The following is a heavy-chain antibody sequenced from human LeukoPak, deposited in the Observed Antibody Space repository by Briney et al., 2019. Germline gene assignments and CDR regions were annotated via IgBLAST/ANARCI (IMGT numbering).Heavy chain of an antibody. CDR3: AKDPYSNKDAFDI. D-gene: IGHD6-13*01. J-gene: IGHJ3*02. V-gene: IGHV3-23*01. CDR1: GFTFSSYA. Sequence: PGGSLRLSCAASGFTFSSYAMSWVRQAPGKGLEWVSAISGSGGSTYYADSVKGQFTISRDNSKNTLYLQMNSLRAEDTAVYYCAKDPYSNKDAFDIWGQGTMVTVSS. CDR2: ISGSGGST.